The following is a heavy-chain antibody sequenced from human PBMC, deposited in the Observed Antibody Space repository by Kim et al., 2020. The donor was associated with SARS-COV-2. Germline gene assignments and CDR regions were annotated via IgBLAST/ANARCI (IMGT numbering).Heavy chain of an antibody. Sequence: SETLSLTCTVSGGSISSSSYYWGWIRQPPGKGLEWIGSIYYSGSTYYNLSLKSRVTISVDTSKNQFSLKLSSVTAADTAVYYCARGYCSRTSCSWNWFDPWGQGTLVTVSS. J-gene: IGHJ5*02. CDR1: GGSISSSSYY. CDR2: IYYSGST. CDR3: ARGYCSRTSCSWNWFDP. D-gene: IGHD2-2*01. V-gene: IGHV4-39*01.